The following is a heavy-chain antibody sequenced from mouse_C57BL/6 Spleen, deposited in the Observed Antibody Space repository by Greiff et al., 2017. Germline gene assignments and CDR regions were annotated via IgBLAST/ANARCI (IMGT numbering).Heavy chain of an antibody. V-gene: IGHV1-82*01. CDR1: GFAFSSSW. CDR2: IYPGDGGT. J-gene: IGHJ4*01. CDR3: ARFKAYAMDY. Sequence: QVQLKESGPELVKPGASVKISCKASGFAFSSSWMNWVKQRPGKGLEWIGRIYPGDGGTNYNGKFKGKATLTADKSASTAYMQLSSLTSEDSAVYFCARFKAYAMDYWGQGTSVTVSS.